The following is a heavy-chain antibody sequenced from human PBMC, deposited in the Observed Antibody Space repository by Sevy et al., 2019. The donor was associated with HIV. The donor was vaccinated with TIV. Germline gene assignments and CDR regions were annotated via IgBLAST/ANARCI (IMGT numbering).Heavy chain of an antibody. Sequence: GGSLRLSCAASGFSFSDYYMTWIRQAPGKGLEWVSWISSASTYTVYADSVKGRFTISRDNAKNLMFLQMTSLRAEDTAVYYCVRDRSTVTLDSFDIWGQGTMVTVSS. V-gene: IGHV3-11*06. D-gene: IGHD4-4*01. J-gene: IGHJ3*02. CDR2: ISSASTYT. CDR3: VRDRSTVTLDSFDI. CDR1: GFSFSDYY.